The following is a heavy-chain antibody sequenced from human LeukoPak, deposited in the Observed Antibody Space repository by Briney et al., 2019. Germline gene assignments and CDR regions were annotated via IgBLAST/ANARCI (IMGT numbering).Heavy chain of an antibody. V-gene: IGHV1-2*02. D-gene: IGHD3-22*01. CDR2: INPNSGGT. CDR1: GYTFTSYD. CDR3: ARDYYDSSGYYYVY. J-gene: IGHJ4*02. Sequence: ASVKVSCKASGYTFTSYDINWVRQATGQGLEWMGWINPNSGGTNYAQKFQGRVTMTRDTSISTAYMELSRLRSDDTAVYYCARDYYDSSGYYYVYWGQGTLVTVSS.